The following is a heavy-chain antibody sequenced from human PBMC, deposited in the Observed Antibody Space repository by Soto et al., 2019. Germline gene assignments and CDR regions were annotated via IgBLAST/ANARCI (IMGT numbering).Heavy chain of an antibody. V-gene: IGHV4-30-4*01. CDR3: SRELEGGVFDI. CDR1: GGPVRDAFPS. CDR2: LPYTGST. D-gene: IGHD2-8*02. Sequence: SETLSLTCTVSGGPVRDAFPSWTWIRQPPGKGPEWMAYLPYTGSTYSNPSLRNRATLSVDESSNLLSLRLRSVTAADTAVYYCSRELEGGVFDIWGRGTLVTVSS. J-gene: IGHJ3*02.